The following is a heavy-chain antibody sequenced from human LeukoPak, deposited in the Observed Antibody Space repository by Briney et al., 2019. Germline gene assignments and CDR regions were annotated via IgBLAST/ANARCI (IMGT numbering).Heavy chain of an antibody. D-gene: IGHD1-1*01. CDR1: GGSFGGYY. CDR3: ASNWNDVLGPFDY. CDR2: INHSGST. V-gene: IGHV4-34*01. Sequence: SETLSLTCAVYGGSFGGYYWSWIRQPPGKGLEWIGEINHSGSTNYNPSLKSRVTISVDTSKNQFSLKLSSVTAADTAVYYCASNWNDVLGPFDYWGQGTLVTVSS. J-gene: IGHJ4*02.